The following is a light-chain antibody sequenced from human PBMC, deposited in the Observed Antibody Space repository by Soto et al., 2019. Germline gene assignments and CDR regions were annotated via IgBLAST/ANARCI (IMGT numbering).Light chain of an antibody. CDR2: AAS. CDR1: QTIRMY. V-gene: IGKV1-39*01. Sequence: EIQMPQAPSSLSASVGDRVTITCRASQTIRMYLNWYQQKPWKAPILLISAASSLQTGVPLRFICSRSWTHFTLIISILQPEDFATFYCQQSYSIPPLTFGGGTRVEIK. J-gene: IGKJ4*01. CDR3: QQSYSIPPLT.